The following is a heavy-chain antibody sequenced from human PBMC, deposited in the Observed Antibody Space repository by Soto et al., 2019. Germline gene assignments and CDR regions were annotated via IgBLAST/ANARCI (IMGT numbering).Heavy chain of an antibody. J-gene: IGHJ3*02. V-gene: IGHV3-21*01. CDR3: ARTGDSSGYYPPRDAFDI. Sequence: TGGSLRLSCAASGFTFSSYSMNWVRQAPGKGLEWVSSISSSSSYIYYADSVKGRFTISRDNAKNSLYLQMNSLRAEDTAVYYCARTGDSSGYYPPRDAFDIWGQGTMVTVSS. CDR1: GFTFSSYS. D-gene: IGHD3-22*01. CDR2: ISSSSSYI.